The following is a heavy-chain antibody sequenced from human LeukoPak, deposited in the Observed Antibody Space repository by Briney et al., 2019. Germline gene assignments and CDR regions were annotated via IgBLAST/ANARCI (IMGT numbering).Heavy chain of an antibody. CDR1: GYTFTSYG. CDR2: ISVYNGNT. J-gene: IGHJ5*02. V-gene: IGHV1-18*01. D-gene: IGHD1-26*01. Sequence: ASVKVSCKASGYTFTSYGISWVRQAPGQGLEWMGWISVYNGNTNYAQKLQGRVTMTTDTSTSTAYMELRSLRSDDTAVYYCASWSYHNRFDPWGQGTLVTVSS. CDR3: ASWSYHNRFDP.